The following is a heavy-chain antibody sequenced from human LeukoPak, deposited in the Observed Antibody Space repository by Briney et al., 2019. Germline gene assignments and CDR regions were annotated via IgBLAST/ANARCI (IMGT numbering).Heavy chain of an antibody. V-gene: IGHV1-58*02. J-gene: IGHJ3*02. CDR1: GFTFTSSA. D-gene: IGHD2-21*02. CDR2: IVVGSGNT. Sequence: SVKVSCKASGFTFTSSAMQWVRQARGQRLEWIGWIVVGSGNTNYAQKFQERVTITRDMSASTAYMELSSLRSEDAAVYYCAAAYLGMVVTGDDAFDIWGQGTMVTVSS. CDR3: AAAYLGMVVTGDDAFDI.